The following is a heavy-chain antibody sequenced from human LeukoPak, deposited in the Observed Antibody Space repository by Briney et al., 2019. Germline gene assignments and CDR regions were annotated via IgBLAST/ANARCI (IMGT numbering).Heavy chain of an antibody. CDR3: ASMTTVTSNSNYYYGMDV. D-gene: IGHD4-17*01. V-gene: IGHV4-39*01. CDR2: IYYSGGT. CDR1: GGSISSSSRY. J-gene: IGHJ6*02. Sequence: PSETLSLTCTVSGGSISSSSRYWGWIRQPSGKGLEWIGSIYYSGGTDYNPSLKSRVTISVDTSRNQFSLKLSSVTAADTAVYYCASMTTVTSNSNYYYGMDVWGRGTTVTVSS.